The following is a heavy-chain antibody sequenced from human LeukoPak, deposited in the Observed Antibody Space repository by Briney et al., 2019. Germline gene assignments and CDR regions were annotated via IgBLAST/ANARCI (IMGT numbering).Heavy chain of an antibody. V-gene: IGHV4-34*01. CDR3: ARDSSSWGGNYYYMDV. Sequence: TSETLSLTCAVYGGSFSGYYWIWIREPPGKGLEWIGEINYSGSTNYNPSLKSRVTISVDTSKNQFSLKLSSVTAADTAVYYCARDSSSWGGNYYYMDVWGKGTTVTISS. D-gene: IGHD6-13*01. CDR1: GGSFSGYY. CDR2: INYSGST. J-gene: IGHJ6*03.